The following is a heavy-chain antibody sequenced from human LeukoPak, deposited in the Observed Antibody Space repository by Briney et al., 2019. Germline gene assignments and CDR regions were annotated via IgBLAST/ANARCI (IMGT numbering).Heavy chain of an antibody. CDR3: AGPGAGDLDY. J-gene: IGHJ4*02. V-gene: IGHV4-34*01. CDR2: INHSGST. D-gene: IGHD3-10*01. CDR1: GGPFGVYY. Sequence: PSETLSLTCAVYGGPFGVYYWSWVRQPPGKGLEWIGEINHSGSTNYNPSLKGRVTISVDTSKNHFSLKLSSVTAADTAVYYCAGPGAGDLDYWGQGTLVTVSS.